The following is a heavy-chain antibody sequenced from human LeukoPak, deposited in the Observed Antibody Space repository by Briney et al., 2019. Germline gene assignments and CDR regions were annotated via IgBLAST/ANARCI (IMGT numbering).Heavy chain of an antibody. V-gene: IGHV3-7*01. Sequence: GGSLRLSCAASGFTFSTAWMTWVRQAPGKGLEWVANIKQDGSEKYYVDSVRGRFTISRDNAKNSLYLQMNSLRAEDTAVHYCARDESRGVPPRSSSSFDYWGQGTLVTVSS. J-gene: IGHJ4*02. CDR1: GFTFSTAW. CDR2: IKQDGSEK. D-gene: IGHD6-6*01. CDR3: ARDESRGVPPRSSSSFDY.